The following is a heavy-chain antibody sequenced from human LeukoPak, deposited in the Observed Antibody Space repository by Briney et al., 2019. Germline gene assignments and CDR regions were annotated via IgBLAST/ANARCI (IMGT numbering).Heavy chain of an antibody. CDR2: ISFTGNTI. CDR1: GFTFNNYA. D-gene: IGHD1-26*01. CDR3: AKGLWELPFDY. V-gene: IGHV3-48*03. Sequence: GGSLRLSCAASGFTFNNYAMNWVRQAPGKGLEWVSYISFTGNTIKYADSVKGRFTISRDNAQNSLYLQMNSLRAEDTAVYYCAKGLWELPFDYWGQGTLVTVSS. J-gene: IGHJ4*02.